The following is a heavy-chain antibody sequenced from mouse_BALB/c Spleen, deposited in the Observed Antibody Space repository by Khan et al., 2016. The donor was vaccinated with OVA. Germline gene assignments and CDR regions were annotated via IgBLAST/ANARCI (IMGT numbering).Heavy chain of an antibody. J-gene: IGHJ3*01. CDR2: IWSGGST. D-gene: IGHD2-12*01. Sequence: QVQLQQSGPGLVQPSQNLSITCTVSGFSLITYGVHWVRQSPGKGLEWLGVIWSGGSTDYNEAFISRLSISKDNSKSQGFFKMNSLQSDHTCIYYCSRNSYRYDFTYWGRGTLVTVSS. CDR1: GFSLITYG. V-gene: IGHV2-4-1*01. CDR3: SRNSYRYDFTY.